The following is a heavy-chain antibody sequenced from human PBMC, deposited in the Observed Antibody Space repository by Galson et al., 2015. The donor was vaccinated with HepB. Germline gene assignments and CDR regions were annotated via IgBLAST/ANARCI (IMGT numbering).Heavy chain of an antibody. Sequence: GFTFGDYAMSWFRQAPGKRLEWVGFIRSKAYDGTTEYAASVKGRFIISRDDSKSIAYLQMNSLKTEDTAVYYCARVGEPSANWAYWYFDLWGRGTLVTVSS. CDR1: GFTFGDYA. D-gene: IGHD7-27*01. J-gene: IGHJ2*01. CDR2: IRSKAYDGTT. CDR3: ARVGEPSANWAYWYFDL. V-gene: IGHV3-49*03.